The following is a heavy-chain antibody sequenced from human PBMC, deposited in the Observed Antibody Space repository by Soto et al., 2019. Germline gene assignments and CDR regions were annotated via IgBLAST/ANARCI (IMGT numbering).Heavy chain of an antibody. CDR1: GYIFTDYY. CDR3: ARDQGNSSSWPIAF. Sequence: GASVKVSCKTSGYIFTDYYIHWVRQAPGQGLEWMGYINPKNGDTTYEQKFQGWVTMTRDTSVNTAYIDLRSLRFNDTAVYYCARDQGNSSSWPIAFWGQGTQVTVSS. D-gene: IGHD6-13*01. CDR2: INPKNGDT. V-gene: IGHV1-2*04. J-gene: IGHJ4*02.